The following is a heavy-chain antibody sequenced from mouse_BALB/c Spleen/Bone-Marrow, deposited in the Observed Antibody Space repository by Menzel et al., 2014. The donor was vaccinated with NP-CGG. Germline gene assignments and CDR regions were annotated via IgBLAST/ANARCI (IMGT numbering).Heavy chain of an antibody. CDR2: IDPETGGT. D-gene: IGHD3-2*01. J-gene: IGHJ3*01. V-gene: IGHV1-15*01. CDR1: GYTFTDYE. Sequence: VQLQQSGAELVRPGASVTLSCKASGYTFTDYEMHWLKQTPVHGLEWIGAIDPETGGTAYNQKFKGRAILTTDKSSSTAYMELRSLTSEDSAVYYCTRLDSSGYGAYWGQGTLVTVSA. CDR3: TRLDSSGYGAY.